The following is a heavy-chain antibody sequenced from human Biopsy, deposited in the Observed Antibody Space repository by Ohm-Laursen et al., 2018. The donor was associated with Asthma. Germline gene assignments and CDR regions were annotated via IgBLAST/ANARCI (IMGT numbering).Heavy chain of an antibody. J-gene: IGHJ1*01. CDR1: GFTFSSFA. CDR3: ARTFHFWSPYHAEHYQL. CDR2: IKHDGSEN. V-gene: IGHV3-7*01. D-gene: IGHD3-3*02. Sequence: GQTLSLTCAASGFTFSSFAMSWVRQVPGRGLEWVANIKHDGSENNHVDSLKGRFTISRDNAKNSLYLQMNSLRAEDTAVYYCARTFHFWSPYHAEHYQLWGQGTLVTVSS.